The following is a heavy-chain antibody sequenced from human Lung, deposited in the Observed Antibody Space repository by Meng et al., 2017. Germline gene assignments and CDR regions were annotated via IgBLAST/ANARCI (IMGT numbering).Heavy chain of an antibody. Sequence: EGRVGECGGGRVQPGGSLRLSCAASGFTFRSYWMHWVRQAPGKGLVWVSRIRGDGGSIVYADSVKGRFTISRDNAKNTLFLQMNSLRAEDTAVYYCARESGYFEYWGQGILVTVSS. CDR3: ARESGYFEY. CDR2: IRGDGGSI. CDR1: GFTFRSYW. J-gene: IGHJ4*02. V-gene: IGHV3-74*03.